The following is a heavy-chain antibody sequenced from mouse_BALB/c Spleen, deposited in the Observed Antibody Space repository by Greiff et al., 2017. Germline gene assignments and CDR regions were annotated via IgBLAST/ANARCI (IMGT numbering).Heavy chain of an antibody. CDR3: ARSGDYDGGDYYAMDY. V-gene: IGHV1S135*01. CDR2: IDPFNGGT. Sequence: VQLQQSGPELMKPGASVKISCKASGYSFTSYYMHWVKQSHGKSLEWIGYIDPFNGGTSYNQKFKGKATLTVDKSSSTAYMHLSSLTSEDSAVYYCARSGDYDGGDYYAMDYWGQGTSVTVSS. CDR1: GYSFTSYY. J-gene: IGHJ4*01. D-gene: IGHD2-4*01.